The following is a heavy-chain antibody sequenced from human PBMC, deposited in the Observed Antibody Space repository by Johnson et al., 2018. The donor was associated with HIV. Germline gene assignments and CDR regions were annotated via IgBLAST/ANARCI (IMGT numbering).Heavy chain of an antibody. CDR3: AKEYYNFWSGPDAFDI. J-gene: IGHJ3*02. CDR1: GFTFSSYG. CDR2: IRYDGSNK. V-gene: IGHV3-30*02. D-gene: IGHD3-3*01. Sequence: QVQLMESGGGVVQPGGSLRLSCAASGFTFSSYGMHWVRQAPGKGLEWVTFIRYDGSNKYYVDSVKGRFTISRDNSKNTLYLQMNSLRAEDTAVYYCAKEYYNFWSGPDAFDIWGQGIMVTVSS.